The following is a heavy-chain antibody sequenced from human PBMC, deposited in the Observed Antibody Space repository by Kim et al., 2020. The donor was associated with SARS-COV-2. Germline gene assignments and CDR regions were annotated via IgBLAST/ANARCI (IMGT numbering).Heavy chain of an antibody. V-gene: IGHV3-66*01. Sequence: GGSLRRSCVVSGFTVSNTYMSWVHQAPGKGLEWVSIIYGGGSTYYADSVKGRFTISRDDSKNTVYLQMNSLRAEDTAVYFCAREPSTYFDYWGQGTLVTVSS. CDR2: IYGGGST. J-gene: IGHJ4*02. CDR3: AREPSTYFDY. CDR1: GFTVSNTY.